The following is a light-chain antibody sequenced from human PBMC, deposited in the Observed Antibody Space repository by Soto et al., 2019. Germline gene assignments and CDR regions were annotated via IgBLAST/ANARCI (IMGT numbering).Light chain of an antibody. CDR3: PGWDDSLRGRL. CDR1: SSNLESNF. Sequence: QSVLTQPPSASGTPGQRVTISCSGSSSNLESNFVYWYQQFPGTAPRLLIYRNNQRPSGVPDRFSCSKSGTSASLAISALRSEDEDDYYCPGWDDSLRGRLFGGGTKLTVL. J-gene: IGLJ2*01. CDR2: RNN. V-gene: IGLV1-47*01.